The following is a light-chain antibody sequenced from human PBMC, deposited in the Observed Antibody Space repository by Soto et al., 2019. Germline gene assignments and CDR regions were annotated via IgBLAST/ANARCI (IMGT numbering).Light chain of an antibody. Sequence: PVTQSPSALSASVGDRGNITSRASQSISTWLAWYQQKPGEAPKLLMYKASSIDSGVPSRFSGSGSGTEFTLTISSLQPDDFATYYCQQYNSYPWTFGRGTKVDNK. V-gene: IGKV1-5*03. CDR1: QSISTW. J-gene: IGKJ1*01. CDR3: QQYNSYPWT. CDR2: KAS.